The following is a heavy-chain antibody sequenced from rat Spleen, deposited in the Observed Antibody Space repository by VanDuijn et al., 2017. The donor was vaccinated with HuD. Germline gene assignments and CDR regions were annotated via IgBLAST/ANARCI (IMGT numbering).Heavy chain of an antibody. CDR3: TTVVGDSYWYFDF. J-gene: IGHJ1*01. D-gene: IGHD4-2*01. V-gene: IGHV5-27*01. CDR2: ISPSGGST. CDR1: GFTFSNYD. Sequence: EVQLVESGGGLVQPGRSLKLSCAASGFTFSNYDMAWVRQAPTKGLEWVASISPSGGSTYYRDSVKGRFTISRDTAENTLYLQMSSLRSEDTATYYCTTVVGDSYWYFDFWGPGTMVTVSS.